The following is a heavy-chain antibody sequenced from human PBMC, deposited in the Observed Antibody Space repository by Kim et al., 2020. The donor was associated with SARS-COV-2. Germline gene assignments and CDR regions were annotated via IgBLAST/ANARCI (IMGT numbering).Heavy chain of an antibody. J-gene: IGHJ4*02. CDR1: GFTFDDYT. D-gene: IGHD3-22*01. CDR2: ISWDGGST. Sequence: GGSLRLSCAASGFTFDDYTMHWVRQAPGKGLEWVSLISWDGGSTYYADSVKGRFTISRDNSKNSLYLQMNSLRTEDTALYYCAKDTYYYDSSGFLLPPNYFDYWGQGTLVTVSS. V-gene: IGHV3-43*01. CDR3: AKDTYYYDSSGFLLPPNYFDY.